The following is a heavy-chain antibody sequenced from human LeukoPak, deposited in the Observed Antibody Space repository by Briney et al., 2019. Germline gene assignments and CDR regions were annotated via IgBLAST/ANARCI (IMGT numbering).Heavy chain of an antibody. V-gene: IGHV3-66*01. CDR3: ARTPPLYCSGGSCYSNYMDV. D-gene: IGHD2-15*01. CDR1: GFTVSRNY. CDR2: IYSGGRT. J-gene: IGHJ6*03. Sequence: GGSLRLSCAASGFTVSRNYMSWVRQAPGKGLEWVSVIYSGGRTYYADSVKGRFTISRDNAKNSLYLQMNSLRAEDTAVYYCARTPPLYCSGGSCYSNYMDVWGKGTTVTISS.